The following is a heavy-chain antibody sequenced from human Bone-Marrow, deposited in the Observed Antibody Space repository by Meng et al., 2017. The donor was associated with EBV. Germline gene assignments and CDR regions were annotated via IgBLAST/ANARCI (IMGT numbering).Heavy chain of an antibody. CDR3: ASESGRGFTPDY. V-gene: IGHV1-69*01. D-gene: IGHD3-10*01. Sequence: GQVVPPGGEVKKPGSSVKVSCWTSGGTLNSDAVSWVRQAPGQGLEWMGGLIPMSGAPHYAQKFQGRVTITADESTSTHYMDLSNLRSDDTAMYYCASESGRGFTPDYWGQGTLVTVSS. J-gene: IGHJ4*02. CDR2: LIPMSGAP. CDR1: GGTLNSDA.